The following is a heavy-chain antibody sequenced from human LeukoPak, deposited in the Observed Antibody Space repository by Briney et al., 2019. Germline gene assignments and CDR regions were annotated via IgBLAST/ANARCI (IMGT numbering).Heavy chain of an antibody. J-gene: IGHJ3*02. Sequence: PSETLSLTCAVYGGSFSGYYWSWIRQPPGKGLEWIGEINHSGSTNYNPSLKSRVTISVDTSKNQFSLKLSSVTAADTAVYHCARGSGGNSEWAFDIWGQGTMVTVSS. CDR2: INHSGST. CDR3: ARGSGGNSEWAFDI. V-gene: IGHV4-34*01. CDR1: GGSFSGYY. D-gene: IGHD4-23*01.